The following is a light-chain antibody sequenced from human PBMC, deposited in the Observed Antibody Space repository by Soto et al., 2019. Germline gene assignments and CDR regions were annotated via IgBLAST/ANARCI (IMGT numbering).Light chain of an antibody. CDR1: QSVSSN. Sequence: EIVMTQSPATLSVSPGERATLSCRASQSVSSNLAWYQQKPGQAPRLLIYDASTRATGIPTRFSGSRSVTAFTLTISSGLSDDFSVYYCRQDNNCPPFTFGGGTKVEIK. J-gene: IGKJ4*01. V-gene: IGKV3-15*01. CDR3: RQDNNCPPFT. CDR2: DAS.